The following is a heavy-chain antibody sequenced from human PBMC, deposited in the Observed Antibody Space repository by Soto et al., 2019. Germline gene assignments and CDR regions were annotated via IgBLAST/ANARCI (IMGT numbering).Heavy chain of an antibody. Sequence: EVQLVESGGDLVQPGGSLRLSCAASGFTFSTYWMSWVRQAQGKGLEWVANIKHDGSEKYYVDSVKGRFTISRDNAKNSLYLQMNSLRAEDTAVYYWARRGHCSTPDCELNDYWGQGTMVTVSS. CDR3: ARRGHCSTPDCELNDY. J-gene: IGHJ4*02. D-gene: IGHD2-2*01. V-gene: IGHV3-7*01. CDR1: GFTFSTYW. CDR2: IKHDGSEK.